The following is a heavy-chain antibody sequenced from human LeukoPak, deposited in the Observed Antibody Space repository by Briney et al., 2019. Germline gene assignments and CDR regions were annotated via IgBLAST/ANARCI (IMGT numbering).Heavy chain of an antibody. D-gene: IGHD3-3*01. CDR1: GYSFTSHG. Sequence: GASVKVSCKVSGYSFTSHGITWVRQAPGPGLEWLGWISPYTNNTNYARKFQGRVAMTTDIPTTTAYMELRSLRSDDTAVYYCTIGTGNFVPRGYYYVLDVWGQGTTVTVSS. V-gene: IGHV1-18*01. CDR2: ISPYTNNT. CDR3: TIGTGNFVPRGYYYVLDV. J-gene: IGHJ6*02.